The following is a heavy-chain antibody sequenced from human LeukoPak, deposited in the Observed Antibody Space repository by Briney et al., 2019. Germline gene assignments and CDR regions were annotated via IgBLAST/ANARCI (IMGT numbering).Heavy chain of an antibody. CDR2: IYPGDSDT. J-gene: IGHJ5*02. CDR3: ARQRKTYYYGTGSYTSNWFDP. D-gene: IGHD3-10*01. CDR1: GYSFTSYW. Sequence: GESLKISCQGSGYSFTSYWIGWVRQLPGKGLEWMGIIYPGDSDTRYSPSFQGQVTISADKSISTAYLQWSSLKASDTAMYYCARQRKTYYYGTGSYTSNWFDPWGQGTLVTVSS. V-gene: IGHV5-51*01.